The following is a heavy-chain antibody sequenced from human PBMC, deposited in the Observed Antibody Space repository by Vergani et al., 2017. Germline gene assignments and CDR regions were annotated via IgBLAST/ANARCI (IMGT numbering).Heavy chain of an antibody. Sequence: QVHLVQSGAEVRKTGSSVKVSCKASGGTFSSYSISWVRQAPGQGLEWMGRIVPLLNTANYAQKYQGRVTITADESTSTTYMEMRSLRSEDTAIYYCTKWGALPLWGQGTLVTVSA. CDR2: IVPLLNTA. CDR1: GGTFSSYS. CDR3: TKWGALPL. V-gene: IGHV1-69*11. J-gene: IGHJ4*02. D-gene: IGHD3-16*01.